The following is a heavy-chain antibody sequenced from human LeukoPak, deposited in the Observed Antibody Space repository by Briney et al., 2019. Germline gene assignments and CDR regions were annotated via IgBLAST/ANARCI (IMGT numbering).Heavy chain of an antibody. CDR2: IDQSGST. J-gene: IGHJ4*02. Sequence: SETLSLTCAVYDKSGSGYYWTWFRQVPGKGLEWIGEIDQSGSTNYNPSLKRRVIISVDTSKSQFSLKMTSVTAADTGLYYCARGVDYWGQGTVVAVSS. CDR3: ARGVDY. CDR1: DKSGSGYY. V-gene: IGHV4-34*01.